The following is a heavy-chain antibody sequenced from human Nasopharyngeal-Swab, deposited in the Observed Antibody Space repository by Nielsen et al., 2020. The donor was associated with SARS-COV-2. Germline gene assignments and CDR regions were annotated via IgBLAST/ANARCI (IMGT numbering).Heavy chain of an antibody. V-gene: IGHV1-46*01. J-gene: IGHJ4*02. CDR2: INPSGGST. D-gene: IGHD3-9*01. CDR1: GYTFTSYY. CDR3: ARALTDTRFGPVH. Sequence: ASVKVSCKASGYTFTSYYTHWVRQAPGQRLEWMGVINPSGGSTSYAQNFQGRVTMTRDTSTSTVYMELSSLRSDDTAVYYCARALTDTRFGPVHWGQGTLVTVSS.